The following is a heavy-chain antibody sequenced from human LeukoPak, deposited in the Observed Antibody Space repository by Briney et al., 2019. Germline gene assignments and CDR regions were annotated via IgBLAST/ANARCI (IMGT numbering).Heavy chain of an antibody. CDR1: GGSFSGYY. J-gene: IGHJ5*02. V-gene: IGHV4-34*01. Sequence: SETLSLTCAAYGGSFSGYYWSWIRQPPGKGLEWIGEINHSGSTNYNPSLKSRVTISVDTSKNQFSLKLSSVTAADTAVYYCARGARTIFGVVIILGWFDPWGQGTLVTVSS. CDR3: ARGARTIFGVVIILGWFDP. D-gene: IGHD3-3*01. CDR2: INHSGST.